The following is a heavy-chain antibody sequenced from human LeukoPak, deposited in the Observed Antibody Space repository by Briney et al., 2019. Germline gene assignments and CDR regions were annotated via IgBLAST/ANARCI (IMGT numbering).Heavy chain of an antibody. CDR3: ARLSYSGYDYDY. CDR2: IYYSGST. CDR1: GGSISSYY. V-gene: IGHV4-59*01. D-gene: IGHD5-12*01. Sequence: SETLSLTCTVSGGSISSYYWSWIRQPPGKGLEWIGYIYYSGSTYYNPSPKGRVTISVDTSKNQFSLKLSSVTAADTAVYYCARLSYSGYDYDYWGQGTLVTVSS. J-gene: IGHJ4*02.